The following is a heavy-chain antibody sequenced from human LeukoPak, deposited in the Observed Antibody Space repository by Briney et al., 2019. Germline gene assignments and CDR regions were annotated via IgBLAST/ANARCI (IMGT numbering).Heavy chain of an antibody. V-gene: IGHV3-30-3*01. J-gene: IGHJ4*02. CDR3: ARAAVVVLAATPGDY. D-gene: IGHD2-15*01. CDR2: ISYDGSNK. CDR1: GFTFSSYA. Sequence: GRSLRLSCAASGFTFSSYAMHWVRQAPGRGLEWVAVISYDGSNKYYADSVKGRFTISRDTSKNTLYLQMNSLRPEGTAVYYCARAAVVVLAATPGDYWGQGTLVTVSS.